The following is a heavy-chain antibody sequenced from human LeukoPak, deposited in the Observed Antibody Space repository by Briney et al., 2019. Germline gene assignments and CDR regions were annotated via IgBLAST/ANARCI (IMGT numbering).Heavy chain of an antibody. CDR3: ARVVMVRGVIRHFDY. CDR1: GFTFSTYT. D-gene: IGHD3-10*01. CDR2: ISSSSSTI. V-gene: IGHV3-48*02. J-gene: IGHJ4*02. Sequence: GGSLRLSCAASGFTFSTYTMNWVRQAPGKGLEWVSYISSSSSTIDYVDSVEGRFTISRDNAKNSLFLQMNSLRDEDTALYYCARVVMVRGVIRHFDYWGQGTLVTVSS.